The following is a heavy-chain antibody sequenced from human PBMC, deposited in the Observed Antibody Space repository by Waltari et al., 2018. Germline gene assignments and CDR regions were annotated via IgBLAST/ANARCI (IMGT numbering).Heavy chain of an antibody. CDR1: GDSVSSNSAA. Sequence: QVQLQQSGPGLVKPSQTLSLTCAISGDSVSSNSAAWNWIRQSTSRGLEWLGRTYYRSKWYNDYAVAVKSRITINPNTSKNQFSLQLNSVTPEDTAVYYCARNPSITIFGVVHWYFDLWGRGTLVTVSS. J-gene: IGHJ2*01. V-gene: IGHV6-1*01. CDR2: TYYRSKWYN. CDR3: ARNPSITIFGVVHWYFDL. D-gene: IGHD3-3*01.